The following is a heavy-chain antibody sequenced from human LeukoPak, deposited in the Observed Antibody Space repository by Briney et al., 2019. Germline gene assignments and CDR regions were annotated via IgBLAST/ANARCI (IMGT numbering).Heavy chain of an antibody. CDR3: ARHYGP. V-gene: IGHV4-4*02. Sequence: PSETLSLTCAVSDDSISGSYWWSRVRQPPGKGLEWIGEIYHSGNTNYNPSFKSRVSISVEKSNNYFSLKLTSVTAADTAVYYCARHYGPWGQGTLVTVSS. D-gene: IGHD3-16*01. J-gene: IGHJ5*02. CDR1: DDSISGSYW. CDR2: IYHSGNT.